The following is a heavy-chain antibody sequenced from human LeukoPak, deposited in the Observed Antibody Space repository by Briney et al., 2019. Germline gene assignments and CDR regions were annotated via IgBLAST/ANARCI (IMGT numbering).Heavy chain of an antibody. V-gene: IGHV3-11*01. CDR1: GFTFSDYY. D-gene: IGHD5-18*01. CDR3: ARDSTSGYSYAVDY. Sequence: GGSLTLSCAASGFTFSDYYMSWIRQAPGKGLEWVSYISSSGSTIYYADSVKGRFTISRDNAKNSLYLQMNSLRAEDTAVYYCARDSTSGYSYAVDYWGQGTLVTVSS. CDR2: ISSSGSTI. J-gene: IGHJ4*02.